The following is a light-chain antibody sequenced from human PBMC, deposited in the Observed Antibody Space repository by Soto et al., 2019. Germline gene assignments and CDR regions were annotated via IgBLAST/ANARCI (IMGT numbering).Light chain of an antibody. CDR1: HSFIYGSNNQNS. J-gene: IGKJ3*01. CDR2: WAS. V-gene: IGKV4-1*01. Sequence: DIVMTQSPGSPAVSLGERATINCKSSHSFIYGSNNQNSLAWCQHKPGRPPKLLIYWASTRESGVPDRFSGSGSGTDFTPTVSSLQAEDVAVSYCHQYYSALTFGPGTKVDIK. CDR3: HQYYSALT.